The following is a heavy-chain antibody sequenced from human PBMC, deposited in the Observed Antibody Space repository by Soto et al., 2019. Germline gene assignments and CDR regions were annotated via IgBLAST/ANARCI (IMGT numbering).Heavy chain of an antibody. J-gene: IGHJ4*02. CDR2: IYYSGST. D-gene: IGHD3-22*01. CDR1: GVSISSGGYY. CDR3: AREYYYDSSGFDY. V-gene: IGHV4-31*03. Sequence: ASETLSVTCTVSGVSISSGGYYWTWIRQHPQKGLEWIGHIYYSGSTYYNPSLKSRVTVSVDTSKNQFSLKLSSVTAADTAVYYCAREYYYDSSGFDYWGQGTLVTVSS.